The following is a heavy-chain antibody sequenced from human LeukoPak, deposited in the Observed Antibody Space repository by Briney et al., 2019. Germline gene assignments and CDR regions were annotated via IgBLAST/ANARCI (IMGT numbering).Heavy chain of an antibody. CDR1: GGSIGSFY. V-gene: IGHV4-59*01. Sequence: PSETLSLTCTVSGGSIGSFYWSWIRQPPGRGLEWIGYICYSGSTYYNPSLKSRVTISVDTSRNQFSLKLNSVTAADTAVYYCARVGAGYDYVWGSYRYSSWFDPWGQGTLVTVSS. CDR3: ARVGAGYDYVWGSYRYSSWFDP. CDR2: ICYSGST. D-gene: IGHD3-16*02. J-gene: IGHJ5*02.